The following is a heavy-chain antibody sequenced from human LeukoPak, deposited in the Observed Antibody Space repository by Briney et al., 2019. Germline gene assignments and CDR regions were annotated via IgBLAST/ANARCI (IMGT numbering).Heavy chain of an antibody. Sequence: PPQTLSLTSTLSGASISSGAYYWSWLRHHPWKGLEWIGYIYYRGTTYYNPSLKSRVTISVHTSKNQFSLKLSSVTAADTAVYYCARESGSGYYGGDYWGQGTLVTVSS. CDR2: IYYRGTT. CDR1: GASISSGAYY. CDR3: ARESGSGYYGGDY. V-gene: IGHV4-31*03. J-gene: IGHJ4*02. D-gene: IGHD3-22*01.